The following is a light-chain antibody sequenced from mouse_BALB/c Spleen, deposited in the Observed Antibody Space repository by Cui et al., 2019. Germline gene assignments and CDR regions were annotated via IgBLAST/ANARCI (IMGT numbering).Light chain of an antibody. CDR1: QNVGTN. Sequence: DIVMTQSQKFMSTSVGDRVSVTCKASQNVGTNVAWYQQKPGQSPKALIYSASYRYSGVPDRFPGSGSGTDFTLTISNVQSEDLAEYFCQQYNSYPYTFGGGTKLEIK. CDR3: QQYNSYPYT. V-gene: IGKV6-15*01. CDR2: SAS. J-gene: IGKJ2*01.